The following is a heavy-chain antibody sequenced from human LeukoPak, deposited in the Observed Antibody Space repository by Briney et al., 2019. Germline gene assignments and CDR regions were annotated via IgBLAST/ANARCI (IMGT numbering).Heavy chain of an antibody. CDR1: GFTFRSYE. CDR2: IRSSGSNM. J-gene: IGHJ3*02. Sequence: GGSLRLSCAASGFTFRSYEMSWVRQAPGKGLEWIAYIRSSGSNMYYADSVRGRFSISRDNAKDSLYLQMNSLRAEDTAIYYCGRDGLSGDQAFDAFDIWGQGTMVTVSS. D-gene: IGHD1-26*01. V-gene: IGHV3-48*03. CDR3: GRDGLSGDQAFDAFDI.